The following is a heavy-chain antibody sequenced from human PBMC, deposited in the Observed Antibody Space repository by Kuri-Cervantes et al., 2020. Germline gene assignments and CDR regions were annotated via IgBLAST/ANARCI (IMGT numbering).Heavy chain of an antibody. Sequence: SVKVSCKASGYTFTSYYMHWVRQAPGQGLEWMGGIIPIFGTANYAQKFQGRVTITADESTSTAYMELSSLRSEDTAVYYCARGPSRWSYYLLLDYSSIFQGHYYYGMDVWGQGTTVTVSS. D-gene: IGHD1-26*01. CDR1: GYTFTSYY. V-gene: IGHV1-69*13. J-gene: IGHJ6*02. CDR3: ARGPSRWSYYLLLDYSSIFQGHYYYGMDV. CDR2: IIPIFGTA.